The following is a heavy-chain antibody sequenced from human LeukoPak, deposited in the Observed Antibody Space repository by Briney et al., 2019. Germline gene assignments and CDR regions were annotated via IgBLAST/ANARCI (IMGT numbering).Heavy chain of an antibody. J-gene: IGHJ4*02. D-gene: IGHD7-27*01. CDR1: GFTFSSYS. CDR2: ISSSSSYI. Sequence: GGSLRLSCAASGFTFSSYSMNWVRQAPGKGLEWVSSISSSSSYIYYADSVKGRFTISRDNGKNSLYLQMNSLRAEDTAVYYCARGGISARWGDYWGQGTLVTVSS. CDR3: ARGGISARWGDY. V-gene: IGHV3-21*01.